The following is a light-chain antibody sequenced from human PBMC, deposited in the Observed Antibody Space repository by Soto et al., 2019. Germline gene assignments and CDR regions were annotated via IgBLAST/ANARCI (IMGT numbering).Light chain of an antibody. V-gene: IGKV1-27*01. Sequence: DIQMTQSPSSLSASVGDRVTITCRASQGISNYLAWYQQKPGKVPKLLIYAASTLQSGVPSRFSGSGSGTDFTITISSLQPEDVATYYCQKYNSVPPWTFGQGTKVEIK. CDR1: QGISNY. CDR3: QKYNSVPPWT. CDR2: AAS. J-gene: IGKJ1*01.